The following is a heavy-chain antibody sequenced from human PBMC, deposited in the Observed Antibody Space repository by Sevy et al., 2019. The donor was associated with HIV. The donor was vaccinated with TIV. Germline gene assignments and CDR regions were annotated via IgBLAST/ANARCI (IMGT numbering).Heavy chain of an antibody. CDR2: IKSKTDGGTT. CDR1: GFTFSNAW. CDR3: TTDGELESSGWQVLDY. J-gene: IGHJ4*02. V-gene: IGHV3-15*01. Sequence: GGSLRLSCAASGFTFSNAWMSWVRQAPGKGLEWVGRIKSKTDGGTTDYAAHVKGKFTISRDDSKNTLYLQMNSLKTEDTAVYYCTTDGELESSGWQVLDYWGQGTLVTVSS. D-gene: IGHD6-19*01.